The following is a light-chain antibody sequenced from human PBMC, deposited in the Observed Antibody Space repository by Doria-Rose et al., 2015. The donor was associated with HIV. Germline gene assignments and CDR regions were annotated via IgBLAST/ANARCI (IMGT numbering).Light chain of an antibody. CDR2: EVS. V-gene: IGLV2-14*01. Sequence: GQSITVSCTGNSNDVGGYDYVSWYQQHPGKAPKLMIYEVSNRPSGVSNRFSGSKSGNTASLTIDGLQADDEADYYCTSYAGSSVPDVFGTGTKVTVL. CDR3: TSYAGSSVPDV. CDR1: SNDVGGYDY. J-gene: IGLJ1*01.